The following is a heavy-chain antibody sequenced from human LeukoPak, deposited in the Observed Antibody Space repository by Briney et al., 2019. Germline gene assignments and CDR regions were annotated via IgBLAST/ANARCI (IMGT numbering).Heavy chain of an antibody. CDR3: ARGTYLTGYHDAFDI. CDR1: GYSISIGYY. V-gene: IGHV4-38-2*02. CDR2: IYHNGNT. D-gene: IGHD3-9*01. J-gene: IGHJ3*02. Sequence: SQTLSLTCTVSGYSISIGYYWGWIRQPPGKGLEWIGSIYHNGNTFYNPSLKSRVTISVDTSKNQFSLKLSSVTAADTAVYYCARGTYLTGYHDAFDIWGQGTMVTVSS.